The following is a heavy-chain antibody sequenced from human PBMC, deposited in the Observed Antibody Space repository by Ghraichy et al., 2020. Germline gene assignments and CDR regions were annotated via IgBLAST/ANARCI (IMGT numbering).Heavy chain of an antibody. CDR3: AREVWTTVTYAFDI. V-gene: IGHV1-18*01. Sequence: ASVKVSCKASGYTFTSYGISWVRQAPGQGLEWMGWISAYNGNTNYAQKLQGRVTMTTDTSTSTAYMELRSLRSDDTAVYYCAREVWTTVTYAFDIWGQGTMVTVSS. CDR2: ISAYNGNT. J-gene: IGHJ3*02. CDR1: GYTFTSYG. D-gene: IGHD4-17*01.